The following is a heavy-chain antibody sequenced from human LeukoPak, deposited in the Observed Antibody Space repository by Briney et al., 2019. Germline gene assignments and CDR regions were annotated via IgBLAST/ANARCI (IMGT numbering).Heavy chain of an antibody. CDR2: IIPIFGTA. Sequence: ASVKVSCKASGGTFSSYAISWVRQAPGQGLEWMGGIIPIFGTANYAQKFQGRVTITADESTSTAYMELSSLRSEDTAVYYCARDPYGSGSYTPYNWFDPWGQGTLVTVSS. CDR3: ARDPYGSGSYTPYNWFDP. D-gene: IGHD3-10*01. J-gene: IGHJ5*02. V-gene: IGHV1-69*13. CDR1: GGTFSSYA.